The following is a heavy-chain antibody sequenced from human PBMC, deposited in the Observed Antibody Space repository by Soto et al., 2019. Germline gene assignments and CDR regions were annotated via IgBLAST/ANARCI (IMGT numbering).Heavy chain of an antibody. CDR3: AKEGSWDGGGGEA. V-gene: IGHV1-69*18. CDR2: IIPVFGTS. D-gene: IGHD4-17*01. Sequence: QVQLVQSGAELKKPGASVKVSCSDSGVTFSSYAFTWVRQAPGPGLEWMGNIIPVFGTSNYAQGFQGRLTLSADESTNTLYMELSSLRSEDTAVYFCAKEGSWDGGGGEAWGHGTLVIVAS. J-gene: IGHJ4*01. CDR1: GVTFSSYA.